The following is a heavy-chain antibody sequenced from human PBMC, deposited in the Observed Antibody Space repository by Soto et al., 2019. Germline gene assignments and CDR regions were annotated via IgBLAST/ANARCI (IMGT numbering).Heavy chain of an antibody. J-gene: IGHJ6*02. CDR1: GYSFTSYW. Sequence: PGESLKISCKGSGYSFTSYWIGWVRQMPGKGLEWMGIIYPGDSDTRYSPSFQGQVTISADKSISTAYLQWSSLKASDTAMYYCARHRRCSSTSCSRYYYYGMDVWGQGTTVTVSS. CDR3: ARHRRCSSTSCSRYYYYGMDV. CDR2: IYPGDSDT. V-gene: IGHV5-51*01. D-gene: IGHD2-2*01.